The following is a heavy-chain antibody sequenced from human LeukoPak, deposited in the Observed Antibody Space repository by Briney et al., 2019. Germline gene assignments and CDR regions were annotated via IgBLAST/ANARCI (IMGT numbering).Heavy chain of an antibody. V-gene: IGHV3-7*01. Sequence: GGSLRLSCAASGFTFSRYWMSWVRQAPGKGLEWVANIKEDGGEIYYVDSVRGRFTISRDNTKNSLFLQMNSLRAEDTAVYYCARDDYYSNADWGQGTLVTVSS. J-gene: IGHJ4*02. CDR2: IKEDGGEI. D-gene: IGHD3-22*01. CDR3: ARDDYYSNAD. CDR1: GFTFSRYW.